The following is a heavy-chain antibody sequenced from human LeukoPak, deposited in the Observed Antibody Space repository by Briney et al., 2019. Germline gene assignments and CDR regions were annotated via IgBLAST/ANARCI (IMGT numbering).Heavy chain of an antibody. CDR3: ARDPSNTSGWKTWFDT. CDR1: GYTFPSYA. CDR2: ISGYNGDT. V-gene: IGHV1-18*01. J-gene: IGHJ5*02. D-gene: IGHD6-19*01. Sequence: GASVKVSCKASGYTFPSYAMHWVRQAPGQRLEWMGWISGYNGDTHYAQKLQGRVTMTTDTSTTTAYMELRSLRSDDTAFYYCARDPSNTSGWKTWFDTWGQGTLVTVSS.